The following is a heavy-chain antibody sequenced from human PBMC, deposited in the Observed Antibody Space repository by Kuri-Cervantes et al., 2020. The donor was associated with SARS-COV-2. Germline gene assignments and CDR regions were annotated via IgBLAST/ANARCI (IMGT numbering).Heavy chain of an antibody. CDR2: ISYDGSNK. Sequence: LSLTCAASGFTFSSYGMHWVRQAPGKGLEWVAVISYDGSNKYYADSVKGRFTISRDNSKNTLYLQMNSLRAEDTAVYYCARDPMWLSLDYYYYGMDVWGQGTTVTVSS. CDR1: GFTFSSYG. V-gene: IGHV3-30*19. CDR3: ARDPMWLSLDYYYYGMDV. D-gene: IGHD3-22*01. J-gene: IGHJ6*02.